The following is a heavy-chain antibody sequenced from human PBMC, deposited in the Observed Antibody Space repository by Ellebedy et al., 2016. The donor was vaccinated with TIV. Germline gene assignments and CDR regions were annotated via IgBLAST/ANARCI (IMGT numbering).Heavy chain of an antibody. CDR2: MNPNSGNT. Sequence: ASVKVSXXASGYTFTSYDINWVRQATGQGLEWMGWMNPNSGNTGYAQKFQGRVTMTRNTSISTAYMELSSLRSEDTAVYYCARDGGEYSSSWYDPWAVYGMDVWGQGTTVTVSS. D-gene: IGHD6-13*01. V-gene: IGHV1-8*01. CDR1: GYTFTSYD. J-gene: IGHJ6*02. CDR3: ARDGGEYSSSWYDPWAVYGMDV.